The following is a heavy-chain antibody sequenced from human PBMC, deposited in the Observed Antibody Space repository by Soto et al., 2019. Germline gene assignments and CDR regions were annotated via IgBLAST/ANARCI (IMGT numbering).Heavy chain of an antibody. J-gene: IGHJ4*02. Sequence: QVQLVQSGAEVKKPGSSVKVSCKASGVTFSRYAISCVRQAPGQGLEWMGGIIPIFGTANYAQKFQGRVTITADESTSTAYMERSSLRSEDTAVYYCARVETAMVFGYWGQGTLVTVSS. D-gene: IGHD5-18*01. CDR3: ARVETAMVFGY. CDR2: IIPIFGTA. CDR1: GVTFSRYA. V-gene: IGHV1-69*01.